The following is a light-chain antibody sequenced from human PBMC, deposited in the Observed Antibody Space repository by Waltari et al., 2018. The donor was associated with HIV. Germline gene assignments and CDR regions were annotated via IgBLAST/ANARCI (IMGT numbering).Light chain of an antibody. CDR1: QHILHKSTDWSY. CDR3: QQYYSTPRT. Sequence: IVMTQSPDSLAASPGERVTINCESSQHILHKSTDWSYLAWYQEKPGQPPKLLIHGASARESGVPDRFSGGGSGTYFTLSISNLQAEDVAVYYCQQYYSTPRTFGQGTKVELK. J-gene: IGKJ1*01. V-gene: IGKV4-1*01. CDR2: GAS.